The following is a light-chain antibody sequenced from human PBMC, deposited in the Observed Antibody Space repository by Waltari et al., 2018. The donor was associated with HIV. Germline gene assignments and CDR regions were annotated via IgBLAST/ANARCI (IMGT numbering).Light chain of an antibody. V-gene: IGKV3-20*01. Sequence: EIVLTQSPGTLSLSPGERATLSCRASQSVSSSYLAWYQQKPGQAPRLLIYGASSRGTGIPDRFSGSGSGTDLTLTIRRLEPEDFAVYYCQQYGSSITFGQGTRLEIK. CDR3: QQYGSSIT. J-gene: IGKJ5*01. CDR2: GAS. CDR1: QSVSSSY.